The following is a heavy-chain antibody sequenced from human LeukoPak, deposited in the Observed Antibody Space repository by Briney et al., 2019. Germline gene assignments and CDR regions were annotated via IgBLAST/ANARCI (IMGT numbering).Heavy chain of an antibody. J-gene: IGHJ4*02. CDR3: ASHWGPAAPFDY. D-gene: IGHD2-2*01. V-gene: IGHV4-59*08. Sequence: SETLSLTCTVSGGSNSSYYWSWIRQPPGKGLEWIGYTYYSGSTNYNPSLKSRVTISVDTSKNQFSLKLSSVTAADTAVYYCASHWGPAAPFDYWGQGTLVTVSS. CDR2: TYYSGST. CDR1: GGSNSSYY.